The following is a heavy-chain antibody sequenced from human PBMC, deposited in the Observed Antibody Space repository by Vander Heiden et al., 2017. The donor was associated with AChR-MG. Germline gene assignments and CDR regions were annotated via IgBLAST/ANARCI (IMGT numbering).Heavy chain of an antibody. CDR3: ARPLGVVPATAYYYGMDV. CDR1: GGSFSGYY. Sequence: QVQLQQWGAGLLTPSETLSLTCAVYGGSFSGYYWSWIRQPPRKGLEWIGEIKQSGSTNYNPSLQSRVTISVDTSKNQFSLKLSSVTAADTAVYYCARPLGVVPATAYYYGMDVWGQGTTVTVSS. J-gene: IGHJ6*02. CDR2: IKQSGST. V-gene: IGHV4-34*01. D-gene: IGHD3-3*01.